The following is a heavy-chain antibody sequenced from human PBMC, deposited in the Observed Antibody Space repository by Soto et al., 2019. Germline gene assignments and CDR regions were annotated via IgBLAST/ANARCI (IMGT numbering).Heavy chain of an antibody. CDR3: ARMATFGSLNWFDP. CDR2: MNPGSGDT. J-gene: IGHJ5*02. V-gene: IGHV1-8*01. Sequence: ASVKVSCKASGYSFTNNDVSWVRQATGQGLEWMGWMNPGSGDTGYAQKFQGRVTMTRDISTATACMELSSLRSDDTATYYCARMATFGSLNWFDPWGQGTLVTVSS. D-gene: IGHD3-16*01. CDR1: GYSFTNND.